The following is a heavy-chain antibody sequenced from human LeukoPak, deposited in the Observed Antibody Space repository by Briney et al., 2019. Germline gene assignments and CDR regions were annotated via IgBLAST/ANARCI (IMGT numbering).Heavy chain of an antibody. CDR2: ISGSGGDM. V-gene: IGHV3-21*05. Sequence: GGSLRLSCAAYGFTFSNYSMNWVRQTPGKGLEWLAYISGSGGDMYYADSVKGRFTISRDNAKNSLYLQMNSLRPDDTALYYCSTDPRLLIYWGHGTLVTVSS. D-gene: IGHD2-8*01. J-gene: IGHJ4*01. CDR1: GFTFSNYS. CDR3: STDPRLLIY.